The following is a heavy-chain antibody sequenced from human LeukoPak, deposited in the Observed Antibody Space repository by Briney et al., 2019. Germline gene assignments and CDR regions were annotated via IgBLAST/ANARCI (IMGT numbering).Heavy chain of an antibody. CDR3: ARSGKYCGGDCYPAEYFQH. Sequence: GGSLRLSCAASGFTFSSYSVNWVRQAPGKGLEWVSSIGSSSSYIYYADSVKGRFTISRDNAKNSLYLQMNSLRAEDTAVYYCARSGKYCGGDCYPAEYFQHWGQGTLVTVSS. V-gene: IGHV3-21*01. D-gene: IGHD2-21*02. CDR2: IGSSSSYI. CDR1: GFTFSSYS. J-gene: IGHJ1*01.